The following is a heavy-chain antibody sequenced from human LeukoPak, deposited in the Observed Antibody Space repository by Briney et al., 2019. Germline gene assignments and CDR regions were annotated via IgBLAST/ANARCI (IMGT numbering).Heavy chain of an antibody. CDR1: GFTFSKFG. D-gene: IGHD5-12*01. CDR2: VWNDGSKN. CDR3: ASDWSLGYGCLDY. Sequence: PGGSLRLSCAASGFTFSKFGMHWVRQTPGKGLEWVALVWNDGSKNYCADSVKGRFTISRDNSKDTLYLLLNSLRAEDTAVYYCASDWSLGYGCLDYWGQGTLVTVSS. J-gene: IGHJ4*02. V-gene: IGHV3-33*01.